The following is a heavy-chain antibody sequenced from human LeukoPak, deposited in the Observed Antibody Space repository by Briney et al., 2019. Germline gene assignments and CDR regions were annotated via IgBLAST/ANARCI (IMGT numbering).Heavy chain of an antibody. CDR3: ASPPVPQAAAITPGYFYYYMDV. J-gene: IGHJ6*03. V-gene: IGHV1-69*06. CDR2: IIPIFGTA. CDR1: GYTFTSYG. D-gene: IGHD6-13*01. Sequence: ASVKVSCKASGYTFTSYGISWVRQAPGQGLEWMGGIIPIFGTANYAQRFQGRVTITADKSSTTVHMELSSLRSEDTAVYYCASPPVPQAAAITPGYFYYYMDVWGKGTTVTVSS.